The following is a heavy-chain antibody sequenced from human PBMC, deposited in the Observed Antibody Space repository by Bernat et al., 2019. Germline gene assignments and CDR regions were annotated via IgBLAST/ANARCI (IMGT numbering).Heavy chain of an antibody. Sequence: QVQLVQSGAEVKRPGASVKVSCKASRYTFTSYAIHWVRQAPGQRLEWMGWINAGNGNTKYSQNFQGSITFTRDTSATTAYMELSSLRSEDTAVYYCARGVLTRLLNWLDPWGQGTLVTVSS. V-gene: IGHV1-3*01. J-gene: IGHJ5*02. D-gene: IGHD3-9*01. CDR1: RYTFTSYA. CDR3: ARGVLTRLLNWLDP. CDR2: INAGNGNT.